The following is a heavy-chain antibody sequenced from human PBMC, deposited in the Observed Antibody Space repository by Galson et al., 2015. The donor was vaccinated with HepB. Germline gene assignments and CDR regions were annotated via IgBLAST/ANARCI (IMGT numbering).Heavy chain of an antibody. CDR2: ISYDASYQ. Sequence: LRLTCAAPGFTFSRYAMHWVRQAPAKGLEWAAVISYDASYQYYADSVKGRFTVSRDNSKNTLYLHMNSLRPEDTAIYYCARDRGGNCSGGRCYSGFDYWGQGTLVTVSS. D-gene: IGHD2-15*01. J-gene: IGHJ4*02. V-gene: IGHV3-30-3*01. CDR1: GFTFSRYA. CDR3: ARDRGGNCSGGRCYSGFDY.